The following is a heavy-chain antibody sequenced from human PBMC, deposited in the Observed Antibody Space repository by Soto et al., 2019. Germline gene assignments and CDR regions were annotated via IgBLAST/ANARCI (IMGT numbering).Heavy chain of an antibody. D-gene: IGHD4-17*01. Sequence: SATLSLTHRVSGGSISKFSWSWIRQTAGKGLEWMGRVYATGTSDYNPSLRSRITMSVDISKKTFSLRLRSVTAADTGVYYCVRDGSKTLRDCFDPWGQGILVTVS. CDR2: VYATGTS. CDR1: GGSISKFS. V-gene: IGHV4-4*07. CDR3: VRDGSKTLRDCFDP. J-gene: IGHJ5*02.